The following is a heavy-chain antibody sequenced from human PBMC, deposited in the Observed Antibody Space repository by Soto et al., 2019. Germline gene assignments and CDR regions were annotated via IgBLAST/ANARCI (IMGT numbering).Heavy chain of an antibody. CDR2: ISYDGTNK. CDR3: ARDPSQYTSGWYGIDF. Sequence: PGGSLRFSCAASGFMFSAYAMLWVRQAPGKGLEWVAAISYDGTNKYYADSIKGRFTISRDNSANTLFLQVNSLRREDTAMYYCARDPSQYTSGWYGIDFWGHGTLVTVSS. V-gene: IGHV3-30*04. J-gene: IGHJ4*01. CDR1: GFMFSAYA. D-gene: IGHD6-19*01.